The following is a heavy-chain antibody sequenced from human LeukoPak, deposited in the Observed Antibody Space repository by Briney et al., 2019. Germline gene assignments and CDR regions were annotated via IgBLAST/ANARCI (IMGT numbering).Heavy chain of an antibody. Sequence: GGSLRLSCAGSGFTFSSYWMHWVRQAPGKGLVWVSRISTDASSTTYADSVKGRFTISRDNSKRTLYLQMNSLRLDDTAVYYCAKAWFGGIRHDAFDIWGQGTMVTVSS. V-gene: IGHV3-74*01. D-gene: IGHD3-10*01. CDR1: GFTFSSYW. CDR2: ISTDASST. CDR3: AKAWFGGIRHDAFDI. J-gene: IGHJ3*02.